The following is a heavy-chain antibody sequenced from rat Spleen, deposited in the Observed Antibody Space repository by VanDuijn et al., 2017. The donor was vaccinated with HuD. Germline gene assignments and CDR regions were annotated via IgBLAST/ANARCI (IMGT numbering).Heavy chain of an antibody. CDR3: ATDLTIAAGGFAY. J-gene: IGHJ3*01. V-gene: IGHV5-29*01. Sequence: EVQLVESGGGLVQPGKSLKLSCAASGFTFSDYGMAWVRQAPTKGLEWVATVTDEGGGTYYRESVKGRFTISRDNAKSTLYLQMDSLRSEDTATYYCATDLTIAAGGFAYWGQGTLVTVSS. D-gene: IGHD1-2*01. CDR1: GFTFSDYG. CDR2: VTDEGGGT.